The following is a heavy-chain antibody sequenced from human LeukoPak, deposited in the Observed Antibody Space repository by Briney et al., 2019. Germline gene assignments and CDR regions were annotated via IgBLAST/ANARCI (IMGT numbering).Heavy chain of an antibody. D-gene: IGHD1-26*01. CDR1: GYTFTGYY. CDR3: ARGRASGGRPIDY. Sequence: ASVKVSCEASGYTFTGYYMHWVRQAPGQGLEWMGWINPNSGGTNYAQKFQGRVTMTRDTSISTGYMELSRLRSDDTAVYYCARGRASGGRPIDYWGQGTLVTVSS. CDR2: INPNSGGT. V-gene: IGHV1-2*02. J-gene: IGHJ4*02.